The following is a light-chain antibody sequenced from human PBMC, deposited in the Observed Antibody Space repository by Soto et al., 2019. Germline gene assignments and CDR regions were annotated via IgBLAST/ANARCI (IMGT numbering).Light chain of an antibody. CDR1: QSVTSSY. Sequence: EIVLTQSPATLSLSPGERATLSCRASQSVTSSYLAWYQQKPGQAPRLLIYGASSRATGIPDRFSGSGSGTDFTPTMSRLETEDFAVYYCQQYGSSPPTFGQGTKVEIK. CDR3: QQYGSSPPT. CDR2: GAS. J-gene: IGKJ1*01. V-gene: IGKV3-20*01.